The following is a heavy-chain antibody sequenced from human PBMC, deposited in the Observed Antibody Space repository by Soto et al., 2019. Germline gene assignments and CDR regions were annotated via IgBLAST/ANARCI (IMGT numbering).Heavy chain of an antibody. Sequence: SETLSLTCTVSGGSISSGGYYWSWIRQHPGKGLEWIGYIYYSGSTYYDPSLKSRVTISVDTSKNQFSLKLSSVTAADTAVYYCARGPSYGDYLYYYYGMDVWGQGTTVTVSS. J-gene: IGHJ6*02. V-gene: IGHV4-31*03. CDR3: ARGPSYGDYLYYYYGMDV. D-gene: IGHD4-17*01. CDR2: IYYSGST. CDR1: GGSISSGGYY.